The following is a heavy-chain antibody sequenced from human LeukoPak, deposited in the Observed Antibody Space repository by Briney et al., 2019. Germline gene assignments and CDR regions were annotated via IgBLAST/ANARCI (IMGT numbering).Heavy chain of an antibody. CDR1: GFTFSSYA. J-gene: IGHJ6*03. Sequence: GGSLRLSCAASGFTFSSYAMNWVRQAPGGGLEWVSSISSTSTYIYYADSVKGRFTIFRDNAKNSLYLQMNSLRAEDTAVYYCARFGGGNNYYYYMDVWGKGTTVTVSS. CDR3: ARFGGGNNYYYYMDV. D-gene: IGHD3-16*01. V-gene: IGHV3-21*01. CDR2: ISSTSTYI.